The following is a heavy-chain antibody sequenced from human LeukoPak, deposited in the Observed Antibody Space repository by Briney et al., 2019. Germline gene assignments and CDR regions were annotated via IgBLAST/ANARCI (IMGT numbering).Heavy chain of an antibody. V-gene: IGHV1-69*05. Sequence: SVKVSCKASGGTFSSYAISWVRQAPGQGLEWMGGIIPIFGTANYAQKFQGRVTITTDESTSTAYMELSSLRSEDTAVYYCARHARRPVAGFDYWGQGTLVTVSS. D-gene: IGHD6-19*01. CDR1: GGTFSSYA. CDR2: IIPIFGTA. J-gene: IGHJ4*02. CDR3: ARHARRPVAGFDY.